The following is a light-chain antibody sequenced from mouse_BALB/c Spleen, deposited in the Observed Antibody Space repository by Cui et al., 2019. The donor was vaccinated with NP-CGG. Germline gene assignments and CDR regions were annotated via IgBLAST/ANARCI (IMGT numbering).Light chain of an antibody. CDR1: TGAVTTSNY. CDR2: GTN. CDR3: ALWYSNHWV. V-gene: IGLV1*01. J-gene: IGLJ1*01. Sequence: HAFVTQESALPTSPGETVTLTCRSSTGAVTTSNYANWVQEKPDHLFTGLIGGTNNRAPGIPARFSGSLFGDKAALTITGAQTEDEAIYFCALWYSNHWVFGGGTKLTVL.